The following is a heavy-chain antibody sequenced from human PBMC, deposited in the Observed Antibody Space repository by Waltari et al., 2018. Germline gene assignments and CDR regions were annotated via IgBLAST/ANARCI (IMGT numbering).Heavy chain of an antibody. CDR1: GFSFSDHS. D-gene: IGHD5-12*01. CDR2: TRNKVNSYTT. V-gene: IGHV3-72*01. Sequence: EVQLVESGGGLVQPGGSLRLSCAASGFSFSDHSIDWVRQAPGKGLEWVGRTRNKVNSYTTEYAASVKGRFTISRDDSKNSLHLQMNSLKTEDTAVYYCAREAATIQTYFDYWGQGTLVTVSS. J-gene: IGHJ4*02. CDR3: AREAATIQTYFDY.